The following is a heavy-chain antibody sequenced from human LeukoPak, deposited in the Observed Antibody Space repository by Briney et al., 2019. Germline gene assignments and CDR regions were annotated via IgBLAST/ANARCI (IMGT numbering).Heavy chain of an antibody. CDR1: GGSISSGGYY. D-gene: IGHD3/OR15-3a*01. Sequence: NPSETLSLTCTVSGGSISSGGYYWSWIRQHPGKGLEWIGYIYYSGSTYYNPSLKSRVTISVDTSKNQFSLRLNSVTAADTAVYYCARDLSRRTDWFFWPGIYWGQGTLVTVSS. CDR2: IYYSGST. CDR3: ARDLSRRTDWFFWPGIY. J-gene: IGHJ4*02. V-gene: IGHV4-31*03.